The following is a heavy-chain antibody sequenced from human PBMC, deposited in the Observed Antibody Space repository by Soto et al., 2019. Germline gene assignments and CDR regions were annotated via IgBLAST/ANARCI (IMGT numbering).Heavy chain of an antibody. D-gene: IGHD1-26*01. Sequence: QVQLVESGGGVVQPGGSLRLSCAASASIFKGHGMHWVRQVPGKGLEWVAIIRYDGSDEHYGDSVEGRFTISRDNSKNMVYLQMNSLRAEDTAVYYCARDVVGATKFFGFLDYWGQGTLVTVSS. J-gene: IGHJ4*02. CDR2: IRYDGSDE. V-gene: IGHV3-33*08. CDR3: ARDVVGATKFFGFLDY. CDR1: ASIFKGHG.